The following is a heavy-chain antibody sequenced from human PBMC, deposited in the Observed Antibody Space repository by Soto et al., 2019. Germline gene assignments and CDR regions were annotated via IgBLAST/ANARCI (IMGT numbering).Heavy chain of an antibody. CDR2: IYYSGST. Sequence: SETLSLTCTVSGGSISSYYWSWIRQPPGKGLEWIGYIYYSGSTNYNPSLKSRVTISVDTSKNQFSLKLSSVTAADTAVYYCARQVTTSEFDPWGQGTLVTVSS. CDR3: ARQVTTSEFDP. D-gene: IGHD4-17*01. CDR1: GGSISSYY. J-gene: IGHJ5*02. V-gene: IGHV4-59*08.